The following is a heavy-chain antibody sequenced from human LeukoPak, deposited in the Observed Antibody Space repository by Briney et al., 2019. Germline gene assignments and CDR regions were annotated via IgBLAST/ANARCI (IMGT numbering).Heavy chain of an antibody. V-gene: IGHV4-59*01. CDR3: ARAGGYNSPFGY. Sequence: SETLSLTCTVSGGSISSYYWSWIRQPPGKGLEWIGYISYSGNTNYNPSLQSRFTISADTSKNQFSLKLSSVTAADTAVYYCARAGGYNSPFGYWGQGTLVTVSS. J-gene: IGHJ4*02. D-gene: IGHD5-24*01. CDR1: GGSISSYY. CDR2: ISYSGNT.